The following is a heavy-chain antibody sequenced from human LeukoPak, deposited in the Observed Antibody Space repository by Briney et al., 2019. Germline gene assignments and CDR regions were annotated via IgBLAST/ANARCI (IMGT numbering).Heavy chain of an antibody. D-gene: IGHD3-9*01. CDR1: EFTFGSHA. CDR2: ITGSGGSI. Sequence: PGGSLRLSCAGSEFTFGSHAMNWVRQAPGKGLEWVSAITGSGGSINYEDTVKGRFTISRDNSKNTLYLQMNSLRAEDTAVYYCAKDRYFDWPLHYFDYWGQGTLVTVSS. CDR3: AKDRYFDWPLHYFDY. J-gene: IGHJ4*02. V-gene: IGHV3-23*01.